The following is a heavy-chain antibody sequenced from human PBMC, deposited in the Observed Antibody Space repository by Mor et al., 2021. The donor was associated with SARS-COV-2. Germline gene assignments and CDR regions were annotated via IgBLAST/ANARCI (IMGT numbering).Heavy chain of an antibody. CDR3: ARGHIVVVPPGDY. CDR2: ISYDGSNK. V-gene: IGHV3-30*01. CDR1: SSYA. D-gene: IGHD2-2*01. J-gene: IGHJ4*01. Sequence: SSYAMHWVRQAPGKGLEWVAVISYDGSNKYYADSVKGRFTISRDNSKNTLYLQMNSLRAEDTAVYYCARGHIVVVPPGDYWG.